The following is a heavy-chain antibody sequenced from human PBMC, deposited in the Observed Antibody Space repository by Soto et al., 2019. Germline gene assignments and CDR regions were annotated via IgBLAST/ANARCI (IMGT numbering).Heavy chain of an antibody. CDR3: ASGIAVAGEFDY. D-gene: IGHD6-19*01. V-gene: IGHV3-66*01. J-gene: IGHJ4*02. CDR2: IYSGGST. Sequence: EVQLVESGGGLVQPGGSLRLSCAASGFTVSSNYMSWVRQAPGKGLEWVSVIYSGGSTYYADSVKGRLTISRDNSKNTLYLQMNSLRAEDTAVDYGASGIAVAGEFDYWGQGTLVTVSS. CDR1: GFTVSSNY.